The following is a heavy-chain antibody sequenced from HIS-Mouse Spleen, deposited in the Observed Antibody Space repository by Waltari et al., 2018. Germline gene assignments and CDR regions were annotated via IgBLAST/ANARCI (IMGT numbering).Heavy chain of an antibody. D-gene: IGHD6-13*01. CDR1: GGSTSSICYS. CDR3: AREIPYSSSWYDWYFDL. V-gene: IGHV4-39*07. Sequence: HLQLQESGPGLVNPSETLSLTSTVSGGSTSSICYSWGWIRQPPGKGLEWIGSIYYSGSTYYNPSLKSRVTISVDTSKNQFSLKLSSVTAADTAVYYCAREIPYSSSWYDWYFDLWGRGTLVTVSS. CDR2: IYYSGST. J-gene: IGHJ2*01.